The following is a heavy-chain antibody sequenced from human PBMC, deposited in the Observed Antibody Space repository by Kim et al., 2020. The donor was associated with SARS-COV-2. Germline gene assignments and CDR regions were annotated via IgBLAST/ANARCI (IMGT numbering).Heavy chain of an antibody. J-gene: IGHJ3*02. CDR2: IGYSGTI. CDR3: ARDFYNSHPHDAFDI. D-gene: IGHD1-1*01. V-gene: IGHV3-48*02. Sequence: GGSLRLSCAASGFTFSSYSMNWVRQAPGKGLEWVSYIGYSGTIYYADSVRGRFTISRDNAKNSLYLQMNSLRDEDTAMYYCARDFYNSHPHDAFDIWGQGTMVTVSS. CDR1: GFTFSSYS.